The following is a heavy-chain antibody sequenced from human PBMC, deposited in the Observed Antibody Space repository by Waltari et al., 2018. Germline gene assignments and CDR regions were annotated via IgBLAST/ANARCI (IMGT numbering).Heavy chain of an antibody. CDR2: VSYDGSNE. Sequence: QVQLVESGGGVVQPGRSLRLSCAASGFTFSSYGMHWVRQAPGKGLEWVAVVSYDGSNEYYADSVKGRFTTSRDKSKNTLSLQMNSLRAEDTAVYYCAKDSVAGRRGYYDYYGMDVWGQGTTVTVSS. D-gene: IGHD6-6*01. J-gene: IGHJ6*02. CDR3: AKDSVAGRRGYYDYYGMDV. CDR1: GFTFSSYG. V-gene: IGHV3-30*18.